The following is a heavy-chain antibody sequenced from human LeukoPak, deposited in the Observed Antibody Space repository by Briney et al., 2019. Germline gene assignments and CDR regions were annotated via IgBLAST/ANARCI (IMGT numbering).Heavy chain of an antibody. V-gene: IGHV1-18*01. CDR1: GYNFTTYG. CDR2: ISTSDGYT. J-gene: IGHJ4*02. Sequence: ASVKVSCNASGYNFTTYGISWVRQAPGQGLEWMGWISTSDGYTRYQQKFQGKVTMTKDTSASTVYMDLRSLTSDDTAVYWCVRDSTSRAGRQFDSWAKGNLVTVSS. CDR3: VRDSTSRAGRQFDS.